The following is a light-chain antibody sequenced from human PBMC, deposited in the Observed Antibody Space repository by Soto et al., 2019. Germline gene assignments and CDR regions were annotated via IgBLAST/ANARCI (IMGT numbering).Light chain of an antibody. Sequence: EIVMTQSPATLSVSPGERVTLSCSASQIFNNKVAWYQQKPGQAPRLLIFGASTRATGIPARFSGSGSVTEFTLTISSLQSEDFAVYYCQQYNNWPPITFGQGTRLEIK. CDR1: QIFNNK. CDR3: QQYNNWPPIT. J-gene: IGKJ5*01. V-gene: IGKV3-15*01. CDR2: GAS.